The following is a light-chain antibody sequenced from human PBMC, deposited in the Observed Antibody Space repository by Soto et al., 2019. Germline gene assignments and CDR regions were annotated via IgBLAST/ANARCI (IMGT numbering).Light chain of an antibody. CDR2: DAP. V-gene: IGKV3-11*01. CDR3: QQRSNWPGT. Sequence: EIVLTQSPATLSLSPGERAILSCRASQSVGTYLAWYQQKPGQAPRLLIYDAPNRATGIPARFGGSGSGTDFTLTINSLEPEDFAVYYCQQRSNWPGTFGPGTKVDIK. CDR1: QSVGTY. J-gene: IGKJ3*01.